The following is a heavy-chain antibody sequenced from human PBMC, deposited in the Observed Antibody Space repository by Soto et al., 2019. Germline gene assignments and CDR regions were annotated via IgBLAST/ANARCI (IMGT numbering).Heavy chain of an antibody. J-gene: IGHJ5*02. V-gene: IGHV5-51*01. CDR1: GYSFTSYW. CDR2: IYPGDSDT. D-gene: IGHD1-1*01. Sequence: GESLKISCKGSGYSFTSYWIGWVRQMPGKGLEWMGSIYPGDSDTRYSPSFQGQVTISADKSISTAYLQWSSLKASDTAMYYCAPAQLFSSCYLKYNWFDPWRQGTLVAASS. CDR3: APAQLFSSCYLKYNWFDP.